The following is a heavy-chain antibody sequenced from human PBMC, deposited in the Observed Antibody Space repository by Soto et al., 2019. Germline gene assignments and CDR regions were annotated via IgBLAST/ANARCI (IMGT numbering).Heavy chain of an antibody. Sequence: PSETLSLTCAVSGYSISSGYYWGWIRQPPGKGLEWIGSIYHSGSTYYNPSLKSRVTISVDTSKNQFYLKLSSVTAADTAVYYCARDVVTRGDCFHYWGQGTMVPV. V-gene: IGHV4-38-2*02. CDR3: ARDVVTRGDCFHY. CDR1: GYSISSGYY. CDR2: IYHSGST. D-gene: IGHD2-21*01. J-gene: IGHJ4*02.